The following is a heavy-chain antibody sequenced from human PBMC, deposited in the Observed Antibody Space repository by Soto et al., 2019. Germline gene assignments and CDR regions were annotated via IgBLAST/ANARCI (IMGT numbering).Heavy chain of an antibody. CDR2: IIPIFGTA. J-gene: IGHJ6*02. CDR3: ASPVPHYYDSSGYPPGYYYYGMDV. V-gene: IGHV1-69*13. CDR1: GGTFSSYA. D-gene: IGHD3-22*01. Sequence: SVKVSCKASGGTFSSYAISWVRQAHGKGLEWMGGIIPIFGTANYAQKFQGRVTITADESTSTAYMELSSLRSEDTAVYYCASPVPHYYDSSGYPPGYYYYGMDVCGQGTTVTVSS.